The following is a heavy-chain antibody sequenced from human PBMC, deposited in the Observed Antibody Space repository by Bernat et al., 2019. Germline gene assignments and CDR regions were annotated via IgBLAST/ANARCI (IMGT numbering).Heavy chain of an antibody. CDR1: GFTFGSYG. J-gene: IGHJ6*03. Sequence: QVQLVESGGAVVQPGRSLRLSCAASGFTFGSYGMHWVRQAPGKGLEWVALLLSDGSDEYYADSVKGRFTISRDISKNALYLQMNRLRVEDTAVYFCARAGFGTVSYFYYYMDFWGKGTTVAVSS. D-gene: IGHD1-1*01. CDR2: LLSDGSDE. CDR3: ARAGFGTVSYFYYYMDF. V-gene: IGHV3-33*01.